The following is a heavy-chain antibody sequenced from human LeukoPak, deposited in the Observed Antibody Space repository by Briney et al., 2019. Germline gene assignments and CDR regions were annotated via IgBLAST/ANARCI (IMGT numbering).Heavy chain of an antibody. CDR2: IYYSGST. Sequence: PSETLSLTCTVSGGSISSYYWSWIRQPPGKGLEWIGYIYYSGSTSYNPSLKSRVTISLDTSKNQFSLRLSSVTAADTAVYYCARVWNYYDSSGYLDYWGQGTLVTVSS. CDR1: GGSISSYY. J-gene: IGHJ4*02. CDR3: ARVWNYYDSSGYLDY. D-gene: IGHD3-22*01. V-gene: IGHV4-59*01.